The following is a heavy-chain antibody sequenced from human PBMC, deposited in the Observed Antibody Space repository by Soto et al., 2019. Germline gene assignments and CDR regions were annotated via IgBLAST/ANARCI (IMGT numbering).Heavy chain of an antibody. V-gene: IGHV5-51*03. J-gene: IGHJ4*02. CDR1: GYSFTSYW. Sequence: EVQLVQSGAEVKKPGESLKISCKGSGYSFTSYWIGWVRQMPGKGLEWMGIIYPGDSDTRYSPSFQGQVTISADKSISTAYLQWSSLKASDTAMYYCARRGSCSSTSCQAGLEFDYWGQGTLVTVSS. D-gene: IGHD2-2*01. CDR3: ARRGSCSSTSCQAGLEFDY. CDR2: IYPGDSDT.